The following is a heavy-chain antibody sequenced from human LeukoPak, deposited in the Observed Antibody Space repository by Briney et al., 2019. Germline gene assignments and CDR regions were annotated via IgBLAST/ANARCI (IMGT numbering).Heavy chain of an antibody. CDR3: ARDAGRNGDYVWSSDAFDI. D-gene: IGHD4-17*01. Sequence: SETLSLTCTVSGGFISSYYWSWIRQPPGKGLEWIGYIYYSGSTNYNPSLKSRVTISVDTSKNQFSLKLSSVTAADTAVYYCARDAGRNGDYVWSSDAFDIWGQGTMVTVSS. CDR2: IYYSGST. V-gene: IGHV4-59*01. J-gene: IGHJ3*02. CDR1: GGFISSYY.